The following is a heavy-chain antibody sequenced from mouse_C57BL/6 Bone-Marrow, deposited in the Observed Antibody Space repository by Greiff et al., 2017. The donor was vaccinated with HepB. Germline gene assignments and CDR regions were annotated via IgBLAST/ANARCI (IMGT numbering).Heavy chain of an antibody. Sequence: DVKLVESGGDLVKPGGSLKLSCAASGFTFSSYGMSWVRQTPDKRLEWVATISSGGSYTYYPDSVKGRFTISRDNAKNTLYLQMSSLKSEDTAMYYCARFTGNYAMDYWCQGTSVPVSS. D-gene: IGHD1-1*01. J-gene: IGHJ4*01. CDR2: ISSGGSYT. CDR1: GFTFSSYG. V-gene: IGHV5-6*02. CDR3: ARFTGNYAMDY.